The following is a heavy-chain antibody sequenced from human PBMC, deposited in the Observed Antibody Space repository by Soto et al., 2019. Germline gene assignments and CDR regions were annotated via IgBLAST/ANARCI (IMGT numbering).Heavy chain of an antibody. V-gene: IGHV3-9*01. Sequence: PGGSLRLSCAASGFTFDDYAMHWVRQAPGKGLEWVSGISWNSGSIGYADSVKGRFTISRDNAKNSLYLQMNSLRAEDTALYYCAKDIDTGITGTFDAFDIWGQGTMVTVSS. J-gene: IGHJ3*02. CDR1: GFTFDDYA. CDR2: ISWNSGSI. D-gene: IGHD1-7*01. CDR3: AKDIDTGITGTFDAFDI.